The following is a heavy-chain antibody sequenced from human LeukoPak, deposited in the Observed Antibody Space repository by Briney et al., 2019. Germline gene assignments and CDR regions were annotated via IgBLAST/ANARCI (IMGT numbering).Heavy chain of an antibody. D-gene: IGHD1-1*01. CDR1: GYTFTSYG. CDR3: AREAQQLVTIYFDY. V-gene: IGHV1-18*01. J-gene: IGHJ4*02. Sequence: VASVKVSCKASGYTFTSYGISWVRQAPGQGVEVMGWISAYNGNSYYAQNLQGRVTMTTDTSTSTAYMELRSLRSDDTAVYYCAREAQQLVTIYFDYWGQGTLVTVSS. CDR2: ISAYNGNS.